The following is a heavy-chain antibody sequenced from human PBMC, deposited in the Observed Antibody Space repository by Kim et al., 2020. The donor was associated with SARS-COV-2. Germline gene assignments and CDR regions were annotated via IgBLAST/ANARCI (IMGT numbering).Heavy chain of an antibody. J-gene: IGHJ4*02. D-gene: IGHD3-16*01. CDR3: ARVIPLVTLDY. Sequence: THPTPAPKSRVTISVDTSKNQFSLQLSSVTAADTAVYYCARVIPLVTLDYWGQGTLVTVSS. V-gene: IGHV4-39*07. CDR2: T.